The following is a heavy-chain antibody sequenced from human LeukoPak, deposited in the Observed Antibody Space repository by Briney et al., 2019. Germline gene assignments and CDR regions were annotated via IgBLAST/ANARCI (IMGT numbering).Heavy chain of an antibody. J-gene: IGHJ5*02. CDR3: ARHGRINMVRGVPRPFDP. D-gene: IGHD3-10*01. CDR2: INHSGST. V-gene: IGHV4-39*01. CDR1: GGSISSSSYY. Sequence: SETLSLTCTVSGGSISSSSYYWSWIRQPPGKGLEWIGEINHSGSTNYNPSLKSRVTISVDTSKNQFSLKLNSVTAADTAVYYCARHGRINMVRGVPRPFDPWGQGTLVTVSS.